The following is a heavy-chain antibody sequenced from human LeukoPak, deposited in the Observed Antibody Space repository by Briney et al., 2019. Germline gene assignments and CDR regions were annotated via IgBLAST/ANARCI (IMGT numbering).Heavy chain of an antibody. J-gene: IGHJ4*02. V-gene: IGHV4-39*01. CDR1: GGSISSSSYY. D-gene: IGHD3-10*01. Sequence: SETLSLTCTVSGGSISSSSYYWGWIRQPPGKGLEWIGSIYYSGSTYYNPSLKSRVTISADTSKNQFSLKLSSVTAADTAVYYCARHYMVRGVINNYFDYWGQGTLVTVSS. CDR2: IYYSGST. CDR3: ARHYMVRGVINNYFDY.